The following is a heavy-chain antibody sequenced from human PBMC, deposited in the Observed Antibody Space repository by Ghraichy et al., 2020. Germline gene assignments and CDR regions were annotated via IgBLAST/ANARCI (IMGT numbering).Heavy chain of an antibody. J-gene: IGHJ4*02. CDR3: ARATTVQPDY. V-gene: IGHV3-30-3*01. Sequence: ESNKYYADSVKGRFTISRDNSKNTLYLQMNSLRAEDTAVYYCARATTVQPDYWGQGTLVT. CDR2: ESNK. D-gene: IGHD4-17*01.